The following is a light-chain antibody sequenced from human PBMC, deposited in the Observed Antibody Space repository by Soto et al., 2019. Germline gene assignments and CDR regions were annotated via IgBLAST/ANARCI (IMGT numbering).Light chain of an antibody. Sequence: QSVLTQPASVSGSPGQSITISCTGTISDISGYNFIYWYQHHPGKAPKLVIYDVNNRPSRISYRFSGSKSGNTASLTISGLPADDEADYYFASYTSTTNLVFGGGTKVTVL. V-gene: IGLV2-14*01. CDR2: DVN. CDR3: ASYTSTTNLV. CDR1: ISDISGYNF. J-gene: IGLJ2*01.